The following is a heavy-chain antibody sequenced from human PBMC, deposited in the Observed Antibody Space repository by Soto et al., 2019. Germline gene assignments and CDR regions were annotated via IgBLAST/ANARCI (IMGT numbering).Heavy chain of an antibody. Sequence: ASVKVSCKASGYTFTSYDINWVRQATGQGLEWMGWMNPNSGNTGYAQKFQGRVTMTRNTSISTAYMELSSLRSEDTTVYYCARGLDHYDILTGYPVGNWIDPWGQGTLVTVSS. CDR1: GYTFTSYD. J-gene: IGHJ5*02. CDR2: MNPNSGNT. CDR3: ARGLDHYDILTGYPVGNWIDP. D-gene: IGHD3-9*01. V-gene: IGHV1-8*01.